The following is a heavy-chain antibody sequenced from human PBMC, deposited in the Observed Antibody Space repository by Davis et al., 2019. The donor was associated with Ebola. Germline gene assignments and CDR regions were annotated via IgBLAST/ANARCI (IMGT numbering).Heavy chain of an antibody. Sequence: AASVKVSCKASGGTFSSYAISWVRQAPGQGLEWMGGIIPIFGTANYAQKFQGRVTITADESTSTAYMELSSLRSEDTAVYYCARLSGYYYVDYYYYGMDVWGQGTTVTVSS. CDR3: ARLSGYYYVDYYYYGMDV. CDR2: IIPIFGTA. CDR1: GGTFSSYA. V-gene: IGHV1-69*13. D-gene: IGHD3-22*01. J-gene: IGHJ6*02.